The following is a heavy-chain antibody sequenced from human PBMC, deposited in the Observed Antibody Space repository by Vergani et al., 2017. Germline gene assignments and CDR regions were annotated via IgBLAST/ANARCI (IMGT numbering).Heavy chain of an antibody. V-gene: IGHV1-69*11. J-gene: IGHJ4*02. CDR1: GGTFSSYA. CDR2: IIPILGTA. D-gene: IGHD3-3*01. CDR3: ATTRITIFGVDLYYFDY. Sequence: QVQLVQSGAEVKKPGSSVKVSCKASGGTFSSYAISWVRQAPGQGLEWMGRIIPILGTANYAQKFQGRVTITADESTSTAYMELSSLRSEDTAVYYCATTRITIFGVDLYYFDYWGQGTLVTVSS.